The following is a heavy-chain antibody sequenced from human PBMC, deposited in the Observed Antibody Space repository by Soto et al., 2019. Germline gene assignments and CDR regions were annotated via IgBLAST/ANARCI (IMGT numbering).Heavy chain of an antibody. J-gene: IGHJ4*02. CDR1: EGTVIRDW. D-gene: IGHD1-26*01. CDR3: SGGVGDAF. V-gene: IGHV3-7*04. Sequence: EVHLVESGGGLVQTGGSLRLSCAIFEGTVIRDWMNWVRQAPGKGLEWVAHTNQDGSEKYYVDSVKGRFTISRDNDKNSLYLQMNSLGAEATAMYYCSGGVGDAFWGQGTLVTVSS. CDR2: TNQDGSEK.